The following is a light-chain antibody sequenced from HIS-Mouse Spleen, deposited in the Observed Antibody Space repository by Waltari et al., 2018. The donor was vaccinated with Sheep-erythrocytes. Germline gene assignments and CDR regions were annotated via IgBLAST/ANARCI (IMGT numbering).Light chain of an antibody. Sequence: SSKLTQDPAVSVALGQTVRTTCQGDSPRSYYASWYQQKPGQAPVLVIYGKNNRPSGIPDRFSGSSSGNTASLTITGAQAEDEADYYCNSRDSSGNHRVVFGGGTKLTVL. V-gene: IGLV3-19*01. CDR3: NSRDSSGNHRVV. CDR2: GKN. CDR1: SPRSYY. J-gene: IGLJ2*01.